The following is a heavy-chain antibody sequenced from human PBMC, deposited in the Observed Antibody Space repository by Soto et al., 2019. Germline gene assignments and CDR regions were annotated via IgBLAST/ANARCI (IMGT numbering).Heavy chain of an antibody. CDR2: IYWNADK. D-gene: IGHD3-22*01. Sequence: LLTPTLTLTMTCSFSGFSLSSTGVGVGWIRQPPGTDLEWVALIYWNADKRYSPSIKSRLTITQDSSKNQVILTVTTTDPVDTATYYCAHRPDHSGYFDYWGQGALVTVSS. J-gene: IGHJ4*02. CDR3: AHRPDHSGYFDY. V-gene: IGHV2-5*01. CDR1: GFSLSSTGVG.